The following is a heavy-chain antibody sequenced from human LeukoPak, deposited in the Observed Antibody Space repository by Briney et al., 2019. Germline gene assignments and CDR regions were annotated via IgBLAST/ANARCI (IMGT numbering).Heavy chain of an antibody. J-gene: IGHJ4*02. CDR3: AKDWELGSYFDY. V-gene: IGHV3-23*01. D-gene: IGHD1-26*01. Sequence: GGSLRLSCAASGFTFSSYAMSWVRQAPGKGLEWVSAISGSGGSTYYADSVKGRFTIPRDNSKNTLYLQMNSLRAEDTAVYYCAKDWELGSYFDYWGQGTLVTVSS. CDR1: GFTFSSYA. CDR2: ISGSGGST.